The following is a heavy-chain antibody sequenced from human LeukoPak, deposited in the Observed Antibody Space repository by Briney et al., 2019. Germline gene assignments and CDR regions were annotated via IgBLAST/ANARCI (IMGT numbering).Heavy chain of an antibody. D-gene: IGHD5-12*01. Sequence: SETLSLTCTVSGGSISSYYWSWIRQPPGKGLEWIGYIYYSGSTYYNPSLKSRVTISVDTSKNQFSLKLSSVTAADTAVYYCARGSGYGSLYYYGMDVWGQGTTVTVSS. V-gene: IGHV4-59*12. CDR1: GGSISSYY. CDR3: ARGSGYGSLYYYGMDV. J-gene: IGHJ6*02. CDR2: IYYSGST.